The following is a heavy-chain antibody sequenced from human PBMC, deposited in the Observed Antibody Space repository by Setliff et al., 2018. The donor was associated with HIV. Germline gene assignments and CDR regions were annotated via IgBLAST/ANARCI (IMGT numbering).Heavy chain of an antibody. CDR1: GGSFSGYY. CDR2: IYYSGST. CDR3: ARGGIGDYYYYYMDV. J-gene: IGHJ6*03. V-gene: IGHV4-59*01. D-gene: IGHD3-10*01. Sequence: SETLSLTCAAYGGSFSGYYWSWIRQPPGKGLEWIGYIYYSGSTNYNPSLKSRVTISVDTSKNQFSLKLSSVTAADTAVYYCARGGIGDYYYYYMDVWGKGTTVTVSS.